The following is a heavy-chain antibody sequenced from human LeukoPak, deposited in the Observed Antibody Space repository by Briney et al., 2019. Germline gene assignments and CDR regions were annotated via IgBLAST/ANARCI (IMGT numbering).Heavy chain of an antibody. D-gene: IGHD3-22*01. V-gene: IGHV3-23*01. CDR1: GFTGPSFA. CDR2: IAAGATGT. CDR3: AKSYVSGGYPLGDY. Sequence: PGGSLTLSCSASGFTGPSFAMAWVRQAPGRGLEWVSGIAAGATGTYYSDSVKGRFTISRDNSRKTVQLQMNSLRAEDTAVYYCAKSYVSGGYPLGDYWGQGTLVTVSS. J-gene: IGHJ4*02.